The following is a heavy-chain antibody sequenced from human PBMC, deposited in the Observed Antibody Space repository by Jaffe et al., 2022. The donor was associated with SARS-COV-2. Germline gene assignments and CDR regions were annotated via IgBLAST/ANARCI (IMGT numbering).Heavy chain of an antibody. CDR2: ISSSGSTI. CDR1: GFTFSSYE. CDR3: ARDLWDARAFDI. V-gene: IGHV3-48*03. D-gene: IGHD1-26*01. J-gene: IGHJ3*02. Sequence: EVQLVESGGGLVQPGGSLRLSCAASGFTFSSYEMNWVRQAPGKGLEWVSYISSSGSTIYYADSVKGRFTISRDNAKNSLYLQMNSLRAEDTAVYYCARDLWDARAFDIWGQGTMVTVSS.